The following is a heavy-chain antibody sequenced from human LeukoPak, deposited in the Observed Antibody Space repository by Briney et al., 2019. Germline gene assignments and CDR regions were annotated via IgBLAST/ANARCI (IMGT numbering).Heavy chain of an antibody. V-gene: IGHV1-18*01. J-gene: IGHJ4*02. CDR1: GYAFTTYP. Sequence: GASVKVSCKASGYAFTTYPITWVRQAPGQGLEWMGWISTYNGNTDYAPKLKGRVTLTTDTSTTTAYMELRSLRSEDTAVYYCARDGSNYYDSSGYLGYWGQGTLVTVSS. CDR2: ISTYNGNT. D-gene: IGHD3-22*01. CDR3: ARDGSNYYDSSGYLGY.